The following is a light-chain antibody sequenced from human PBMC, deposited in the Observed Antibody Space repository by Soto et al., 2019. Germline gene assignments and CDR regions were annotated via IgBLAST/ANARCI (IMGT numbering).Light chain of an antibody. V-gene: IGKV2D-29*01. Sequence: EIVMTQSPLSLSVSPGQSASISCRSSQSLLHSDGRTYLPCYLQKPGHPPQLLIYQVSNRFSGVPNRFSGSGSETDFTLDISRVEAEDVGIYYCMQDVGLPISTFGGGTRVEIK. J-gene: IGKJ4*01. CDR3: MQDVGLPIST. CDR1: QSLLHSDGRTY. CDR2: QVS.